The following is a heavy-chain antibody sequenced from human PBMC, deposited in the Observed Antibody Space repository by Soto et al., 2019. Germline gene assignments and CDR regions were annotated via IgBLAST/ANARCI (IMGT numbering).Heavy chain of an antibody. D-gene: IGHD3-3*01. J-gene: IGHJ5*02. Sequence: SETLSLTFAVYGGSVNGYYWNWIRQPPGKGLEWIGEINHTGGTHYNPSLKSRVTMSVDTSKNQFSLRLSSVTAADTAIYYCATRITVFGLLIPPFDPWGQGTQVTRLL. CDR1: GGSVNGYY. CDR2: INHTGGT. CDR3: ATRITVFGLLIPPFDP. V-gene: IGHV4-34*01.